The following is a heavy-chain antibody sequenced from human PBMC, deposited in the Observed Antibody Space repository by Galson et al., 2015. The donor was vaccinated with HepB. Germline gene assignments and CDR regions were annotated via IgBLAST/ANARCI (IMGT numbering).Heavy chain of an antibody. V-gene: IGHV4-59*01. D-gene: IGHD3-22*01. J-gene: IGHJ4*02. CDR1: GGSISSYY. Sequence: SETLSLTCTVSGGSISSYYWSWIRQPPGKGLEWIGYIYYSGSTNYNPSLKSRVTISVDTSKNQFSLKLSSVTAADTAVYYCARADISVYSARLFDYWGQGTLVTVSS. CDR2: IYYSGST. CDR3: ARADISVYSARLFDY.